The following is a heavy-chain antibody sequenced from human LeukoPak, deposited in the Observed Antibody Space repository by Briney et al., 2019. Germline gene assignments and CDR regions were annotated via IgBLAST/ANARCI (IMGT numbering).Heavy chain of an antibody. CDR2: ISSSSSTI. CDR3: ASGVAVAGTRGPDY. CDR1: GFTFSSYE. D-gene: IGHD6-19*01. J-gene: IGHJ4*02. Sequence: GGSLRLSCAASGFTFSSYEMNWVRQAPGKGLEWVSYISSSSSTIYYADSVRGRFTISRDNAKNSLYLQMNSLRAEDTAVYYCASGVAVAGTRGPDYWGQGTLVTVSS. V-gene: IGHV3-48*01.